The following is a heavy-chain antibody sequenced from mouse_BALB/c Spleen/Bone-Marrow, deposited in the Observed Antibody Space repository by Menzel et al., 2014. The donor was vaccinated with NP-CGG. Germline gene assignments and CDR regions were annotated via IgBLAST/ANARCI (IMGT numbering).Heavy chain of an antibody. CDR2: ISYSGST. D-gene: IGHD2-4*01. Sequence: DVKLVESGPGLVKPSQSLSLTCTVTGYSITSDYAWNWIRQFPGNKLEWMGYISYSGSTTYNPSLKSRISITRDTSKNQFFLQLNSVTTEDTATYYCARKRYDYDEDYFDYWGQGTTLTVSS. V-gene: IGHV3-2*02. J-gene: IGHJ2*01. CDR3: ARKRYDYDEDYFDY. CDR1: GYSITSDYA.